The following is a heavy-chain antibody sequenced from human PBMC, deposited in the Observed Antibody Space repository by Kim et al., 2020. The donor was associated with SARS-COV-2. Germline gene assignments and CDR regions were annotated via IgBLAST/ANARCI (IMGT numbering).Heavy chain of an antibody. V-gene: IGHV4-39*01. D-gene: IGHD3-9*01. CDR3: ARVLRYFDWYRGYYFDY. Sequence: LKSRVTISVDTSKNQFSRRLSSVTAADTAVYYCARVLRYFDWYRGYYFDYWGQGTLVTVSS. J-gene: IGHJ4*02.